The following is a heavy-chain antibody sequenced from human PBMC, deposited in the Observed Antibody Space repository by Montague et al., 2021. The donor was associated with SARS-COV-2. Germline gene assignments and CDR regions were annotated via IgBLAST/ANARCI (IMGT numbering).Heavy chain of an antibody. V-gene: IGHV4-4*07. J-gene: IGHJ4*02. CDR3: ARVWYSSSWYYFDY. D-gene: IGHD6-13*01. Sequence: SETLSLTCTVSGGSISSYYWSWIRQPAGKGLEWIGRIYTSGSTNYNPSLKSRVTMSVDTSKNQFYLKLSSVTAADTAVYYCARVWYSSSWYYFDYWGQGTTVTVSS. CDR1: GGSISSYY. CDR2: IYTSGST.